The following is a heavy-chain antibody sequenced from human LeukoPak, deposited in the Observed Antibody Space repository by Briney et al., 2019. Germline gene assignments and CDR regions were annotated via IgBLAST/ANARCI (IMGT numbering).Heavy chain of an antibody. Sequence: GGSLRLSCAASGFTFSSYSMNWVRQAPGKGLEWVSGISWGSDNIDYADSVKGRFTISRDNAKNSLYLQMNSLRVEDTALYYCAKDSGSSSGYESWFDPWGQGTLVTVSS. J-gene: IGHJ5*02. D-gene: IGHD5-12*01. CDR2: ISWGSDNI. CDR1: GFTFSSYS. CDR3: AKDSGSSSGYESWFDP. V-gene: IGHV3-9*01.